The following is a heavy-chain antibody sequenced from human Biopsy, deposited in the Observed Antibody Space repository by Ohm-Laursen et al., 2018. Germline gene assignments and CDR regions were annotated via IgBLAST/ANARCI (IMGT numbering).Heavy chain of an antibody. CDR1: GYTFPSYG. CDR2: ISAYNGNR. Sequence: GASVKVSCKVSGYTFPSYGISWGRQAPGQGLEWMGWISAYNGNRNYAQKFQGRVTMTTDTSTSTAYMELRSLRSDDTAVYFCAREEDNSGYDYYGMDVWGQGTTVTVSS. J-gene: IGHJ6*02. D-gene: IGHD3-22*01. V-gene: IGHV1-18*01. CDR3: AREEDNSGYDYYGMDV.